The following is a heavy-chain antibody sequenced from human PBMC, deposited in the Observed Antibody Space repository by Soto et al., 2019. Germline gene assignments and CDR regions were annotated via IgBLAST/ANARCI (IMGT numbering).Heavy chain of an antibody. J-gene: IGHJ4*02. CDR3: ARSLIPYSSGWYYFDY. D-gene: IGHD6-19*01. CDR1: GFTFSSYA. V-gene: IGHV3-30-3*01. Sequence: PGGSLRLSCAASGFTFSSYAMHWVRQAPGKGLEWVAVISYDGSNKYYADSVKGRFTISRDNSKNTLYLQMNSLRAEDTAVYYCARSLIPYSSGWYYFDYWGQGTLVTVSS. CDR2: ISYDGSNK.